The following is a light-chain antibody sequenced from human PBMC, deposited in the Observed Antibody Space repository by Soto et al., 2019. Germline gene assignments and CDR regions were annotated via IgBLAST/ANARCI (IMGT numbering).Light chain of an antibody. CDR3: KQYKNWPWT. J-gene: IGKJ1*01. CDR2: GAS. Sequence: IVLTQSSATLSGSPVERATLSCRTRQSVSSSLAWYQQKPGQAPSLLIYGASTRATGITARFSGSGSGTEFNLTISSLQSEDCAVYYCKQYKNWPWTFGQGTKVDI. V-gene: IGKV3-15*01. CDR1: QSVSSS.